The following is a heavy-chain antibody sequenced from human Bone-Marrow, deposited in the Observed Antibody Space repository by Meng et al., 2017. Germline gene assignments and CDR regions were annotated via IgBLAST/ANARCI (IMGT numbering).Heavy chain of an antibody. V-gene: IGHV4-38-2*01. J-gene: IGHJ3*02. D-gene: IGHD3-9*01. CDR1: GYSISSGYY. CDR2: IYHSGST. Sequence: SETLSLTCAVSGYSISSGYYWGWIRQPPGKGLEWIGSIYHSGSTYYNPSLKSRVTISVDTSKNQFSLRLSSVTAADTAVYYCARFRTIFDAFDIWGQGTMVTVSS. CDR3: ARFRTIFDAFDI.